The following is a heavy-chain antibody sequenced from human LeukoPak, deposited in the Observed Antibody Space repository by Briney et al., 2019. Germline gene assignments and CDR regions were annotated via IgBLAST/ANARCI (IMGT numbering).Heavy chain of an antibody. CDR2: INTNTGNP. V-gene: IGHV7-4-1*02. D-gene: IGHD6-13*01. CDR1: GYTFTSYA. CDR3: ARDRTIAATLCYFDS. Sequence: ASVKVSCKASGYTFTSYAMTWVRQAPGQGLEWMGWINTNTGNPTYAQGFTGRFVFSLDTSVSTAYLQISSLKAEDTAMYYCARDRTIAATLCYFDSWGQGTLVTVSS. J-gene: IGHJ4*02.